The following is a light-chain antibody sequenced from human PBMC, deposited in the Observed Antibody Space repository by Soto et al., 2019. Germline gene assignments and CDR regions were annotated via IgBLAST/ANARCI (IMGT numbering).Light chain of an antibody. CDR1: QSVSSSY. J-gene: IGKJ4*01. Sequence: EIVFTQSPCTLALSPGERASLFCRASQSVSSSYLAWYQQKPGRPPRLLIYGASNRATGIPDRISGSGSDTDFTLTISRLEPEDFAVYYCQQYGSSPMIFGGGTKVDI. V-gene: IGKV3-20*01. CDR3: QQYGSSPMI. CDR2: GAS.